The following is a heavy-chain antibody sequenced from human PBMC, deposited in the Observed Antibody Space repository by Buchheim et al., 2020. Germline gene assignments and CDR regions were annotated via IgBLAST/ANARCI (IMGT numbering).Heavy chain of an antibody. D-gene: IGHD2-15*01. CDR3: ARDLGGYWFDP. CDR1: GYTFTTYA. J-gene: IGHJ5*02. V-gene: IGHV1-3*04. CDR2: INTANGNT. Sequence: QVQLVQSGAEVKKPGASVKVSCKASGYTFTTYAMQWVRQAPGQGLEWMGWINTANGNTKYSQKFQGRATITRETSATPAYMELSSLRSEDTAVYYCARDLGGYWFDPWGQGTL.